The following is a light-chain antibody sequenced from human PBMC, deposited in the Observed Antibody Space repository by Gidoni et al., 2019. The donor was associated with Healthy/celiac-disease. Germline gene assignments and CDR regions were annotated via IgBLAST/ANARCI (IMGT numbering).Light chain of an antibody. CDR2: KAS. V-gene: IGKV1-5*03. CDR1: QSISSW. CDR3: QQYNSYST. Sequence: DIQMTQSPSTLSASVGDRITITCRASQSISSWLAWYQHKPGKAPKLLIYKASSLASGVPSRFSGSGSGTAFTLTISSLPPDDFATYYCQQYNSYSTFGQGTKVEI. J-gene: IGKJ1*01.